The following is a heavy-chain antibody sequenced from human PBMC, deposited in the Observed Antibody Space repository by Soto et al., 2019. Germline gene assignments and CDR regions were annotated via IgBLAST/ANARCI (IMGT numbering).Heavy chain of an antibody. J-gene: IGHJ2*01. CDR1: GFTLRNHG. Sequence: QVQLVESGGGVVQPGRSLRLSCAVSGFTLRNHGMHWVRPSPGKGLEWVAVVSFDGRDEYYANSVKGRFTVSRDNSRNTVYLQMNSLKDEDTAVYYCAKLCRSLGFGSMRYFDSSDSDWYLDLWGRGTLVTVSS. CDR3: AKLCRSLGFGSMRYFDSSDSDWYLDL. CDR2: VSFDGRDE. V-gene: IGHV3-30*18. D-gene: IGHD3-22*01.